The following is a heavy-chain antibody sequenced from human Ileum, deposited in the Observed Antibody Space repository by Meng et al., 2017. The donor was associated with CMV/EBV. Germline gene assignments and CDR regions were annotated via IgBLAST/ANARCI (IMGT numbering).Heavy chain of an antibody. D-gene: IGHD4-17*01. J-gene: IGHJ4*02. V-gene: IGHV2-5*02. CDR2: IYWDDDK. Sequence: QFTLKESGPTLVKPTQTLTLTCTFSGFSLNNNEVGVGWIRQPPGKALEWLALIYWDDDKRYSPSLKSRLTISKDTSGNHVVLTMTNMDPVDTATYYCAHGYADPSYYFDYWGQGTLVTVSS. CDR3: AHGYADPSYYFDY. CDR1: GFSLNNNEVG.